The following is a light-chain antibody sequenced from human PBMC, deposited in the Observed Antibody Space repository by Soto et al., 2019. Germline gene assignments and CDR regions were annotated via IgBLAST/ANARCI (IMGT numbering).Light chain of an antibody. CDR1: QSVSNN. CDR2: GAS. CDR3: QQRSNWPLT. J-gene: IGKJ4*01. Sequence: EIVMTQSPATLSVSPGERATLSCRASQSVSNNLAWYQKKPGQAPRLLIYGASTRATGIPARFSGSGSGTDFTLTISSLEPEDFAVYYCQQRSNWPLTFGGGTKVEIK. V-gene: IGKV3-15*01.